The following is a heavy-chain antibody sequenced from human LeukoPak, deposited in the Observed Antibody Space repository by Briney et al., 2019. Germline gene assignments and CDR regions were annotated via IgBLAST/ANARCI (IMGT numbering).Heavy chain of an antibody. CDR3: ARGEAAAGHVIDY. V-gene: IGHV5-51*01. J-gene: IGHJ4*02. D-gene: IGHD6-13*01. CDR1: GYIFTSYW. Sequence: GESLKISCKGSGYIFTSYWISWVRQMPGKGLEWMGIIYPGDSDTRYSPSFQGQVTISADKSISTAYLQWSSLKASDTAMYYCARGEAAAGHVIDYWGQGTLVTVSS. CDR2: IYPGDSDT.